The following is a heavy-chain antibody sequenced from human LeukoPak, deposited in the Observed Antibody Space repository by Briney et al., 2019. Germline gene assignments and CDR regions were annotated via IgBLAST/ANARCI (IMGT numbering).Heavy chain of an antibody. V-gene: IGHV3-15*01. CDR2: IKSKTDGGTT. D-gene: IGHD3/OR15-3a*01. Sequence: GGSLRLSCAASGFTFSNAWMSWVRQAPGKGLEWVGRIKSKTDGGTTDYAAPVKGRFTISRDDSKNTLYLQMNSLKTEDTAVYYCTTGDHYDIGTLDYWGQGTLVTVSS. CDR3: TTGDHYDIGTLDY. J-gene: IGHJ4*02. CDR1: GFTFSNAW.